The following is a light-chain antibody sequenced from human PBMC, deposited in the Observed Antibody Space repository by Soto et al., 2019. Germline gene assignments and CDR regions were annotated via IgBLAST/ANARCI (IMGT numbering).Light chain of an antibody. J-gene: IGLJ1*01. CDR1: SSDVGDHNY. Sequence: QSVLTQPASVSGSPGQSITISCTGTSSDVGDHNYVAWYQQHPGKAPKLILYEVSNRPSGVSNRFSGSKSGNTASLTISGLQAEDEADYYCSSHTITNTRPFGNGTKVTVL. V-gene: IGLV2-14*01. CDR3: SSHTITNTRP. CDR2: EVS.